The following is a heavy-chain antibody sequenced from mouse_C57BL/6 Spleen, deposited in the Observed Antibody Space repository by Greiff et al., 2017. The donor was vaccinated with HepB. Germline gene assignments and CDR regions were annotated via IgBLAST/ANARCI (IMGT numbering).Heavy chain of an antibody. V-gene: IGHV8-8*01. D-gene: IGHD3-2*02. CDR1: FFSLLPFVLF. CDR3: ARMGTAQATAWFAY. J-gene: IGHJ3*01. Sequence: SFPFLFPPSPPLLLPFSFSFFSLLPFVLFFFFLLPPSGQGLEWLAHIWWDDDKYYNPALKSRLTISKDTSKNQVFLKIANVDTADTAIYYCARMGTAQATAWFAYWGQGTLVTVSA. CDR2: IWWDDDK.